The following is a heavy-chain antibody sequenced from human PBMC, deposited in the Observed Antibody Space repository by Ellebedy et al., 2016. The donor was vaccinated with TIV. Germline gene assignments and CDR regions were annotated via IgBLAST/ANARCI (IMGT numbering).Heavy chain of an antibody. D-gene: IGHD2-21*02. V-gene: IGHV3-74*01. Sequence: GGSLRLSCVASGFTVSGYWMHWVRQVPGKGLVWLSRINTDGSSTSYADSVEGRFTISRDNSKNTLYLQMNSLRPEDTAMYYCVKDRGDIIRDFDYWGQGTLVTVSS. J-gene: IGHJ4*02. CDR3: VKDRGDIIRDFDY. CDR1: GFTVSGYW. CDR2: INTDGSST.